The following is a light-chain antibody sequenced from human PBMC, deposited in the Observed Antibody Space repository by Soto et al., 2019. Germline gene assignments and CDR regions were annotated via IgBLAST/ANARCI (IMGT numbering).Light chain of an antibody. J-gene: IGLJ2*01. Sequence: QSVLTQPRSVSGAPGQSVTISCTGTSSDVGDYNSVSWYQQQPDKAPKLIIYDVSKRPSGVPDRFSGSKSGNTASLTISGLQTDDEADYHCSSYAGTYLHVIFGGGTKVTVL. CDR1: SSDVGDYNS. V-gene: IGLV2-11*01. CDR3: SSYAGTYLHVI. CDR2: DVS.